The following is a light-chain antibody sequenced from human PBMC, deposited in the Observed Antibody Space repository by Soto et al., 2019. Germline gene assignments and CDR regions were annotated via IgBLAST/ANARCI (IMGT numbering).Light chain of an antibody. Sequence: EILMTQSPATLSVSPGERATLSCRASQSVGTKLAWYQQKHGQAPRLLINGASARATGIPARFSGSGSGTEFILTISSLQSEDFVVYYCQQYNNRWTFGQGTKVEMK. J-gene: IGKJ1*01. V-gene: IGKV3-15*01. CDR1: QSVGTK. CDR2: GAS. CDR3: QQYNNRWT.